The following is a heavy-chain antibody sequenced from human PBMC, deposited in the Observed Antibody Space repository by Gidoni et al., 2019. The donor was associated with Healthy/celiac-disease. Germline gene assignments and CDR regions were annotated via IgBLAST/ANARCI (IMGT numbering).Heavy chain of an antibody. CDR3: ARGGSTSCCPYYFDY. CDR2: IWDDGSNK. J-gene: IGHJ4*02. V-gene: IGHV3-33*01. CDR1: GFTFSSYG. D-gene: IGHD2-2*01. Sequence: QVQLVESGGGVVQPGRSLRLSCAASGFTFSSYGMHWVRQAPGKGLEWVAVIWDDGSNKYYADSVKGRFTISRDNSKNTLYLQMNSLRAEDTAVYYCARGGSTSCCPYYFDYWGQGTLVTVSS.